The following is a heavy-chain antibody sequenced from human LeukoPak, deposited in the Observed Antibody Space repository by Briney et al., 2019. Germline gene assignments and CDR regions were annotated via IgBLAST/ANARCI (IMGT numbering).Heavy chain of an antibody. J-gene: IGHJ3*02. V-gene: IGHV1-18*01. Sequence: ASVKVSCKASGYTFTSYGISWVRQAPGQGLEWMGWISAYNGNTNYAQKLQGRVTMTTDTPTSTAYMELRSLRSDDTAVYYCASNDKYQLTETDAFDIWGRGTMVTVSS. CDR2: ISAYNGNT. CDR1: GYTFTSYG. D-gene: IGHD2-2*01. CDR3: ASNDKYQLTETDAFDI.